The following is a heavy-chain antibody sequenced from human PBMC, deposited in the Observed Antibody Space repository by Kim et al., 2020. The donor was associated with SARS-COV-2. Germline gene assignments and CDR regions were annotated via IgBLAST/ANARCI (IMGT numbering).Heavy chain of an antibody. CDR1: GFGLSDYW. CDR3: ARGPVHRGSYYADY. J-gene: IGHJ4*02. CDR2: INTDGVST. Sequence: GGSLRLSCAASGFGLSDYWMHWVRQAPGKGLVWVSRINTDGVSTTYADSVKGRFTISRDTAKNTLYLQMNSLRPDDTAVYYCARGPVHRGSYYADYWGQG. D-gene: IGHD1-26*01. V-gene: IGHV3-74*01.